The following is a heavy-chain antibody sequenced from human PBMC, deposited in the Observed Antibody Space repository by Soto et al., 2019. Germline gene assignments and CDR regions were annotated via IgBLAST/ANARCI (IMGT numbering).Heavy chain of an antibody. CDR3: ARDGGRHSGGIDY. D-gene: IGHD1-26*01. J-gene: IGHJ4*02. CDR2: IIPIFGTG. CDR1: GGTSSSYA. V-gene: IGHV1-69*01. Sequence: QVQLVQSGAEVKKPGSSVKVSCTASGGTSSSYAINWLRQAPGQGLAWMGEIIPIFGTGNYAQKFEGRVTITAYESTSIAYVELSSLSSEDTAVYYCARDGGRHSGGIDYGGQGTLVTVSS.